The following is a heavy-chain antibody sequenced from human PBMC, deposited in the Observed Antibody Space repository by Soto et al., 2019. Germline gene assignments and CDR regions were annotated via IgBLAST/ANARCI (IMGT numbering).Heavy chain of an antibody. J-gene: IGHJ4*02. CDR2: IYYSGST. Sequence: PSETLSLTCTVSGGSISSYYWSWIRQPPGKGLEWIGYIYYSGSTNYNPSLKSRVTISVDTSKNQFSLKLSSVTAADTAAYYCARVQWRYSRPPPEFDYWGQGTLVTVSS. V-gene: IGHV4-59*01. CDR1: GGSISSYY. D-gene: IGHD1-1*01. CDR3: ARVQWRYSRPPPEFDY.